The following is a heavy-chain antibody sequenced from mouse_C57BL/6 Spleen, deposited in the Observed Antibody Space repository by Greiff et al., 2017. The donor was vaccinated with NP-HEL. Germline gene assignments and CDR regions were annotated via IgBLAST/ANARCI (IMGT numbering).Heavy chain of an antibody. V-gene: IGHV5-4*01. CDR3: AREGGYDRDYAMDY. CDR2: ISDGGSYT. J-gene: IGHJ4*01. Sequence: EVKLVESGGGLVKPGGSLKLSCAASGFTFSSYAMSWVRQTPEKRLEWVATISDGGSYTYYPDNVKGRFTISRDNAKNNLYLQMSHLKSEDTAMYYCAREGGYDRDYAMDYWGQGTSVTVSS. D-gene: IGHD2-2*01. CDR1: GFTFSSYA.